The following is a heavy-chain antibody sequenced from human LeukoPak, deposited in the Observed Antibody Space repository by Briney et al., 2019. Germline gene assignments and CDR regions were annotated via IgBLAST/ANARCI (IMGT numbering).Heavy chain of an antibody. V-gene: IGHV3-21*01. CDR3: ARARSGYVNY. D-gene: IGHD5-12*01. Sequence: GGSLRLSCAASGFTFSSYSMNWVRQAPGKGLGWVSSISSSSSYIYYADAVKGRSTISRDNAKNSLYLQMNSLRAEDTAVYYCARARSGYVNYWGQGTLVTVSS. CDR1: GFTFSSYS. J-gene: IGHJ4*02. CDR2: ISSSSSYI.